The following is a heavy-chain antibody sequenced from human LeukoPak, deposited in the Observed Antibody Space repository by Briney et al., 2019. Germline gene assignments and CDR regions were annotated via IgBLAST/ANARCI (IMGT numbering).Heavy chain of an antibody. V-gene: IGHV1-2*02. D-gene: IGHD6-13*01. CDR3: ARAGSSWYTNALGY. CDR1: GYTLTELS. Sequence: ASVKVSCKVSGYTLTELSMHWVRQAPGQGLEWMGWINPNSGGTNYAQKFQGRVTMTRDTSISTAYMELSRLRSDDTAVYYCARAGSSWYTNALGYWGQGTLVTVSS. CDR2: INPNSGGT. J-gene: IGHJ4*02.